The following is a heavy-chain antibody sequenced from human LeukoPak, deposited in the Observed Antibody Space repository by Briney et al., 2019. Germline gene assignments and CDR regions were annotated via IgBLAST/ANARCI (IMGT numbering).Heavy chain of an antibody. J-gene: IGHJ4*02. V-gene: IGHV3-7*01. CDR2: IEPDGSGK. CDR3: VTSWVRQQRDF. Sequence: GGSLRLSCAASGFTFSGYWMSWVRQAPGKGLEWVADIEPDGSGKTYVDSVKGRFTISRDNAQQSLYLQMDTLTAEDTAVYYCVTSWVRQQRDFWGQGTLVTVSS. D-gene: IGHD3-10*01. CDR1: GFTFSGYW.